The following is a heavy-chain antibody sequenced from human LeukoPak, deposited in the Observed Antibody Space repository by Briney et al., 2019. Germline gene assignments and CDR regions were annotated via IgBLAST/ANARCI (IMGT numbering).Heavy chain of an antibody. Sequence: ASVKVSCKASGGSFNSYAISWVRQAPGQGLEWMEGIIPIFGTANYAQKFQGRVTITADKSTNTAYMELSSLRSEDTAVYYCARSQPLAYFDLWGRGTLVTVSS. CDR2: IIPIFGTA. CDR3: ARSQPLAYFDL. J-gene: IGHJ2*01. CDR1: GGSFNSYA. V-gene: IGHV1-69*06.